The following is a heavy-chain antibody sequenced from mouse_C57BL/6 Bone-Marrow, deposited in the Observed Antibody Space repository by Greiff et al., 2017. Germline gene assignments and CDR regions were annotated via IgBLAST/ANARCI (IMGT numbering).Heavy chain of an antibody. CDR1: GYSFTSYG. CDR3: ARDLLLRSVATGFAY. CDR2: ISPRSGNT. Sequence: QVQLQQSGAELARPGASVKLSCKASGYSFTSYGISWVKQRTGQGLEWIGEISPRSGNTYYNEKFNGKATLTADKSSSTAYMELRSLTSEDSAVYCSARDLLLRSVATGFAYWGQGTLVTVSA. V-gene: IGHV1-81*01. J-gene: IGHJ3*01. D-gene: IGHD1-1*01.